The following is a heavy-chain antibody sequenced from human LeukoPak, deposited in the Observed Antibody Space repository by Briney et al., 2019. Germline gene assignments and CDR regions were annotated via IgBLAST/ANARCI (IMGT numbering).Heavy chain of an antibody. J-gene: IGHJ4*02. Sequence: PSETLSLTCAVYGGSFSGYYWSRIRQPPGKGLEWIGEINHSGSTNYNPSLKSRVTISVDTSKNQFSLKLSSVTAADTAVYYCARRREYYGSGSYIDYWGQGTLVTVSS. CDR3: ARRREYYGSGSYIDY. CDR2: INHSGST. D-gene: IGHD3-10*01. CDR1: GGSFSGYY. V-gene: IGHV4-34*01.